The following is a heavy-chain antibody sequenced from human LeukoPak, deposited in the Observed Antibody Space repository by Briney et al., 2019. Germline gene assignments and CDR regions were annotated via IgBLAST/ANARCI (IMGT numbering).Heavy chain of an antibody. D-gene: IGHD3-9*01. J-gene: IGHJ4*02. CDR2: INARNGNT. CDR1: GYTFTTYA. Sequence: GASVKVSFKASGYTFTTYAIHWVRQAPGQRLEYMGWINARNGNTKYSQKLQARVTITRDTSASTAYMELSSMTSEDTAVYYCAREHDILTGFSLDYWGQGTLVTVSS. CDR3: AREHDILTGFSLDY. V-gene: IGHV1-3*01.